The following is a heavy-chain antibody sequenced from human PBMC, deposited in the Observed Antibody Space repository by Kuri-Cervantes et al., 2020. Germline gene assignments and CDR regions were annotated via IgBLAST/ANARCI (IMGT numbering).Heavy chain of an antibody. CDR3: ARDAGGGYCSSTSCYPYYYYYMDV. J-gene: IGHJ6*03. V-gene: IGHV3-7*01. CDR1: GFTFSSYW. D-gene: IGHD2-2*01. CDR2: IKKDGSEK. Sequence: GESLKISCAASGFTFSSYWMSWVRQAPGKGLEWVANIKKDGSEKYYVDSVKGRFTISRDNAKNSLYLQMNSLRAEDTAVYYCARDAGGGYCSSTSCYPYYYYYMDVWGKGTTVTVSS.